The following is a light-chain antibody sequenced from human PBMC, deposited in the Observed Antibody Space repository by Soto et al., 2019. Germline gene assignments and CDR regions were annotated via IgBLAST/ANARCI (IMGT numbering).Light chain of an antibody. Sequence: EIVLTQSPGTLSLSPGERATLSCRASQSVSNSYLAWYQQKPGQAPRLLIYGASSRATGIPDRFSGSGSGTDFTLTISRLEPEDSAVYYCQQYGSPPWTFGQGTKREIK. CDR1: QSVSNSY. J-gene: IGKJ1*01. CDR3: QQYGSPPWT. CDR2: GAS. V-gene: IGKV3-20*01.